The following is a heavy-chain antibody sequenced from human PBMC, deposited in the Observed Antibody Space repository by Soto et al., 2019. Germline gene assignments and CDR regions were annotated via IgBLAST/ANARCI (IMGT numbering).Heavy chain of an antibody. V-gene: IGHV4-59*08. CDR3: ARQGYSGYAPYWYFDL. Sequence: QVQLQESGPGLVKPSETLSLTCTVSGGSISSYYWSWIRQPPGKGLEWIGYIYYSGSTNYNPSLKSRVTISVDTSKNQFSLKLSSATAADTAVYYCARQGYSGYAPYWYFDLWGRGTLVTVSS. D-gene: IGHD5-12*01. CDR1: GGSISSYY. J-gene: IGHJ2*01. CDR2: IYYSGST.